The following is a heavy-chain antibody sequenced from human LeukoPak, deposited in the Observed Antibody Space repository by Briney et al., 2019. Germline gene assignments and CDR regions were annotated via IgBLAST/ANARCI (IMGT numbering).Heavy chain of an antibody. D-gene: IGHD3-22*01. J-gene: IGHJ4*02. CDR2: IYWDDDR. Sequence: GVTLFHPSRTLTLTCSFSGFSRQTRGRGVGWIRHPHRTAMDQFALIYWDDDRRYSPSLKSRLTITKDTSKNQVVLTMTNMDPVDTATYFCAHRKNYYDSSVFDNWGQGTLVTVSS. V-gene: IGHV2-5*02. CDR1: GFSRQTRGRG. CDR3: AHRKNYYDSSVFDN.